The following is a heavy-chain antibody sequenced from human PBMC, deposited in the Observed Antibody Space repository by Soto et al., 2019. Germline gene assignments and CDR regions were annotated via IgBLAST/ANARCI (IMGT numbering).Heavy chain of an antibody. CDR3: ARRSGGPGITMVRGVIRPNKNWFDP. CDR1: GGSFSGYY. D-gene: IGHD3-10*01. Sequence: PSETLSLTCAVYGGSFSGYYWSWIRQSPGKGLEWIGEINHSGSTNYNPSLKSRVTISVDTSKNQFSLKLSSVTAADTAVYYCARRSGGPGITMVRGVIRPNKNWFDPWGQGTLVTVSS. J-gene: IGHJ5*02. CDR2: INHSGST. V-gene: IGHV4-34*01.